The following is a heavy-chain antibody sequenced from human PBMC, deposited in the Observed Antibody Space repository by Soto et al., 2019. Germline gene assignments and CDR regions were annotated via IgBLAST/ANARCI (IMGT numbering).Heavy chain of an antibody. CDR1: GFTFSTYD. D-gene: IGHD5-12*01. CDR3: AKGLGAIDY. Sequence: QVQLVESGGGVVQPGRSLGLSCAASGFTFSTYDMHWVRQAPGKGLEWVAVISYDGSNKYYADSVKGRFTISRDNSKNTLYLQMHSLRPEDTAVYYCAKGLGAIDYGGQGTLVTVSS. V-gene: IGHV3-30*18. J-gene: IGHJ4*02. CDR2: ISYDGSNK.